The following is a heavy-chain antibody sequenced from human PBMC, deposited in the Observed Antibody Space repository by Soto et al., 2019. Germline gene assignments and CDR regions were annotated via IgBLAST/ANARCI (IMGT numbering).Heavy chain of an antibody. CDR2: IYYSGST. Sequence: QVQLQESGPGLVKPSQTLSLTCTVSGGSISSGGYYWSWIRQHPGKGLEWIGYIYYSGSTYYNPSPKSRVTISVDTSKNQFSLQLSSVTAADTAVYYCARDGAPNRGYDWGYFDYWGQGTLVTVSS. D-gene: IGHD5-12*01. CDR1: GGSISSGGYY. CDR3: ARDGAPNRGYDWGYFDY. V-gene: IGHV4-31*03. J-gene: IGHJ4*02.